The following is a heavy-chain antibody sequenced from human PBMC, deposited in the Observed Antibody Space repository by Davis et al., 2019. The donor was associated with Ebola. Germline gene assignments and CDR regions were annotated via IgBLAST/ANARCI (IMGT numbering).Heavy chain of an antibody. D-gene: IGHD4-23*01. J-gene: IGHJ6*02. CDR3: AIPTTAVTDYYYGMDV. Sequence: SVKVSCKASGGTFSSYAISWVRQAPGQGLEWMGGIIPIFGTANYAQKFQGRVTITADESTSTAYMELSSLRSEDTAVYYCAIPTTAVTDYYYGMDVWGQGTTVTVSS. V-gene: IGHV1-69*13. CDR1: GGTFSSYA. CDR2: IIPIFGTA.